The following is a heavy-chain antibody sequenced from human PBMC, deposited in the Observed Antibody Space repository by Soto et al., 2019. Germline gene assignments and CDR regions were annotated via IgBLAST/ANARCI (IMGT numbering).Heavy chain of an antibody. CDR2: IKSKTDGGTT. V-gene: IGHV3-15*07. CDR3: TTGNNTMMVKGPHYYYYYGMDV. Sequence: EVQLVESGGGLVKPGGSLRLSCAASGFTFSNAWMNWVRQAPGKGLEWVGRIKSKTDGGTTDYAAPVKGRFTISRDDSKTXXYXQXISLKTEDTAVYYCTTGNNTMMVKGPHYYYYYGMDVWGQGTTVTVSS. CDR1: GFTFSNAW. D-gene: IGHD3-22*01. J-gene: IGHJ6*02.